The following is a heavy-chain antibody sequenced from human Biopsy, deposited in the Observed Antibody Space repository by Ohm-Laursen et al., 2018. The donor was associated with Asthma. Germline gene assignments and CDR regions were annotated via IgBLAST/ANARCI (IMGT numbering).Heavy chain of an antibody. CDR1: GGSFSNYY. V-gene: IGHV4-34*01. CDR2: INHRGST. Sequence: SVTLSLTCAVYGGSFSNYYWTRNRQPPGKGLEWIGEINHRGSTNYNPALKSRVTLSVDTTKNQFSVKLRSVTAADTAVYYWARSPYYYGLLGPTRGFGVYAVWGHGTLVTVSS. CDR3: ARSPYYYGLLGPTRGFGVYAV. D-gene: IGHD3-10*01. J-gene: IGHJ3*01.